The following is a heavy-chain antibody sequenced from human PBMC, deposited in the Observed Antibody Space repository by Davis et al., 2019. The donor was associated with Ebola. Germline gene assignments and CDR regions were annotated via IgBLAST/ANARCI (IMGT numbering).Heavy chain of an antibody. J-gene: IGHJ2*01. CDR2: IKQDGGEK. V-gene: IGHV3-7*01. D-gene: IGHD1-26*01. CDR3: ARWASATGYWYFDL. Sequence: GSLRLSCAASGFIFSHYWMSWVRQAPGKGPEWVAIIKQDGGEKYYVDSVKGRFTISRDNAKNSLFLQMNSLRAEDTAVYYCARWASATGYWYFDLWGRGTLVTVSS. CDR1: GFIFSHYW.